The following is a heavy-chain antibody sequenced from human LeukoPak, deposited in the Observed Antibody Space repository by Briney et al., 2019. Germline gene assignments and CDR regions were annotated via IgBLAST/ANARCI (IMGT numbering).Heavy chain of an antibody. V-gene: IGHV3-48*04. CDR2: ISSSSGTI. D-gene: IGHD2-15*01. Sequence: GGSLTLSFSASAFTFSTSPRTWVRQAPGKGPEGVSYISSSSGTIYYADSVKGRFTISRDNAGNSLYLQMNSLRAEDTAVYYCARGPGSGHYFDYWGQGTLVTVSS. CDR1: AFTFSTSP. J-gene: IGHJ4*02. CDR3: ARGPGSGHYFDY.